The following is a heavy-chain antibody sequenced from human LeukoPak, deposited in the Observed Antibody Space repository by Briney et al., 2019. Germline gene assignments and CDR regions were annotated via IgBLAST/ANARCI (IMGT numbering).Heavy chain of an antibody. CDR3: ARAGSGWAFDS. V-gene: IGHV4-59*01. CDR2: SSYSGSK. D-gene: IGHD6-19*01. Sequence: KPSETLSLTCTVSGGSISSYYWSWIRQPPGKELEWIGSSSYSGSKNYNLSLKSRVTISVDTSNNQFSLKESYVTGADTAVYYCARAGSGWAFDSWGQGTLVTVSS. CDR1: GGSISSYY. J-gene: IGHJ4*02.